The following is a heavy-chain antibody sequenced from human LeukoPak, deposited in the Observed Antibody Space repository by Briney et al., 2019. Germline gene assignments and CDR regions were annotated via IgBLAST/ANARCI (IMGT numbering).Heavy chain of an antibody. V-gene: IGHV4-59*08. J-gene: IGHJ2*01. CDR3: ARLGDILTGYHNYWYFDL. CDR1: GGSISSYY. D-gene: IGHD3-9*01. Sequence: SETLSLTCTVSGGSISSYYWSWIRQPPGKGLEWIGYIYYSGSTNYNPSLKSRVTISVDTSKNQFSLKLSSVTAADTAVYYCARLGDILTGYHNYWYFDLWGRGTLVTVSS. CDR2: IYYSGST.